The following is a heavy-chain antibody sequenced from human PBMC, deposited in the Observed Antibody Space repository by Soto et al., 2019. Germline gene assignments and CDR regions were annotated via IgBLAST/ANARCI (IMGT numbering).Heavy chain of an antibody. D-gene: IGHD3-10*01. V-gene: IGHV4-59*08. CDR1: GGSISSYY. CDR3: ASHIYGSGSTYFDY. J-gene: IGHJ4*02. CDR2: IYYSGST. Sequence: LSETLSFSCTVSGGSISSYYWSWIRQPPAKGLEWIGYIYYSGSTNYNPSLKSRVTISVDTSKNQFSLKLNSMTAADTAVYYCASHIYGSGSTYFDYWGQGTLVTVAS.